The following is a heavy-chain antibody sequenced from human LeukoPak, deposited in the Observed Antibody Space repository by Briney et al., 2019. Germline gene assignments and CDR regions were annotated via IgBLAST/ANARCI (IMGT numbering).Heavy chain of an antibody. CDR1: GFTFSSYS. J-gene: IGHJ4*02. CDR2: ISSSSSTI. CDR3: ASQYYDILTGYRPYFDY. D-gene: IGHD3-9*01. V-gene: IGHV3-48*01. Sequence: GPLRLSCAASGFTFSSYSMNWVRQAPGKGLEWVSYISSSSSTIYYADSVKGRFTISRDNAKNSLYLQMNSLRAEDTAVYYCASQYYDILTGYRPYFDYWGQGTLVTVSS.